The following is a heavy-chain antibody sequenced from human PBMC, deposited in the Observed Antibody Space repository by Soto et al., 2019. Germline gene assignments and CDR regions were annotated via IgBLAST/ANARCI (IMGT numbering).Heavy chain of an antibody. CDR3: AKYPSKLYCSSTSCYKDWFDP. D-gene: IGHD2-2*02. CDR1: GFTFRTYT. V-gene: IGHV3-23*01. Sequence: GGSLRLSCVASGFTFRTYTMSWVRQAPGKGLEWVSAISGSGGSTYYADSVKGRFTISRDNSKNTLYLQMNSLRAEDTAVYYCAKYPSKLYCSSTSCYKDWFDPWGQGTLVTVSS. CDR2: ISGSGGST. J-gene: IGHJ5*02.